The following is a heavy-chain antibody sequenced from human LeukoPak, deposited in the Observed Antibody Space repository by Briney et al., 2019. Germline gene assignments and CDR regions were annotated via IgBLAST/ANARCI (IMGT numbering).Heavy chain of an antibody. J-gene: IGHJ1*01. D-gene: IGHD2-15*01. CDR2: INPSGGST. CDR1: GYTFTSYY. Sequence: ASVKVSCKASGYTFTSYYMHWVRQAPGQGLEWMGIINPSGGSTSYAQKFQGRVTMTRDTSTSTVYMELSSLRSEDTAVYYCARVYCSGGSCYDEYFQHWGQGTLVTVSS. V-gene: IGHV1-46*01. CDR3: ARVYCSGGSCYDEYFQH.